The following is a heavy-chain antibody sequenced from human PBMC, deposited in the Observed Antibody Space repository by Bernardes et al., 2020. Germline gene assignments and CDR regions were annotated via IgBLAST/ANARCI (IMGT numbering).Heavy chain of an antibody. D-gene: IGHD2-2*01. V-gene: IGHV3-23*01. CDR2: ISGSAGST. Sequence: WGSLRLCCAASGFTFSSFAMTWVRQAPGKGLEWVSVISGSAGSTYYADSVKGRFTISRDNSKNMLYLQMHSLRAEDTAVYYCAKLGEDIPVLPTAHHNYYYYYYMDVWGKGTTVTVSS. CDR1: GFTFSSFA. CDR3: AKLGEDIPVLPTAHHNYYYYYYMDV. J-gene: IGHJ6*03.